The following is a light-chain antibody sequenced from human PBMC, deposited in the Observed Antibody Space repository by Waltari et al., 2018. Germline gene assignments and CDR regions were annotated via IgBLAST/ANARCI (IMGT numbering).Light chain of an antibody. CDR1: QSLLNSNGNTY. CDR2: RVS. J-gene: IGKJ2*03. V-gene: IGKV2-29*02. Sequence: DIVMTQPPLSLPVTPGEPASISCRSSQSLLNSNGNTYLYWYLQKPGQPPRLLIYRVSNRFSGVPDRFSGSGSGTDFTLKISRVEAEDVGVYYCMQALQTPYSFGQGTKVEIK. CDR3: MQALQTPYS.